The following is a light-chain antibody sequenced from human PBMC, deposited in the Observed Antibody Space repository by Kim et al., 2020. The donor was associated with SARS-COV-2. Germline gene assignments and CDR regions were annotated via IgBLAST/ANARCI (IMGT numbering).Light chain of an antibody. CDR1: QSVSSSS. V-gene: IGKV3-20*01. CDR2: AAS. Sequence: EIVLTQSPGTLSLSPGERATLSCRASQSVSSSSLAWYQQRPGQAPRLLIFAASSRATGIPDRFSGSGSATDFTLTISRLEPEDFAVYYCQQYVGSPLTFGGGTKVDI. CDR3: QQYVGSPLT. J-gene: IGKJ4*01.